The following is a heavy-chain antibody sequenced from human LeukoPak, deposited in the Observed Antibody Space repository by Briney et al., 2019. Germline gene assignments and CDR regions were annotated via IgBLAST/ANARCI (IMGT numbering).Heavy chain of an antibody. J-gene: IGHJ5*02. CDR1: GGSISSGSYY. Sequence: PSETLSLTCTVSGGSISSGSYYWSWIRQPAGKGLEWIGRIYTSGSTNYNPSLKSRVTISVDTSKNQFSLKLSSVTAADTAVYYCAREFQMKFGWFDPWGQGTLVTVSS. D-gene: IGHD3-10*01. CDR3: AREFQMKFGWFDP. V-gene: IGHV4-61*02. CDR2: IYTSGST.